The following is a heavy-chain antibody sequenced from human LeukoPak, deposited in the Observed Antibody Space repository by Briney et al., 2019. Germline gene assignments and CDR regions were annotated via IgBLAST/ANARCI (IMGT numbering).Heavy chain of an antibody. V-gene: IGHV3-7*01. D-gene: IGHD5-18*01. J-gene: IGHJ4*02. CDR1: GFTFSSYL. CDR3: ASGYTAMVYY. Sequence: GGSLRLSCAASGFTFSSYLMSWVRQAPGKGLEWVANIKQDGSEKYYVDSVKGRFTISRDNAKNSLYLQMNSLRAEDTAVYYYASGYTAMVYYWGQGTLVTVSS. CDR2: IKQDGSEK.